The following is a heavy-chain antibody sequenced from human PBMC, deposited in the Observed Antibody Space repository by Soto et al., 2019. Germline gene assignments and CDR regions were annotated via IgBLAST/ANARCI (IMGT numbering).Heavy chain of an antibody. CDR2: ISGSGTTA. CDR3: ARGAYYYDSSGLSY. J-gene: IGHJ4*02. D-gene: IGHD3-22*01. Sequence: GGSLRLSCAASGFVFSSYSMSWVRQAPGKGLEWVSAISGSGTTAYYADSVTGRLTISRDNAKNSLYLQMNSLRAEDTAVYYCARGAYYYDSSGLSYWGQGTLVTVSS. V-gene: IGHV3-23*01. CDR1: GFVFSSYS.